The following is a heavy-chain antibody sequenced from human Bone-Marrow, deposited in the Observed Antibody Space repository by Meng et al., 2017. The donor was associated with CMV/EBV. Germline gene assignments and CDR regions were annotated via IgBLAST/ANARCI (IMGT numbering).Heavy chain of an antibody. CDR1: GFTFSNYA. D-gene: IGHD6-13*01. CDR2: MSYDGNDK. V-gene: IGHV3-30-3*01. CDR3: ARGIGQQLGLPLDY. J-gene: IGHJ4*02. Sequence: GGSLRLSCAASGFTFSNYAMHWVRQAPGKGLEWVAVMSYDGNDKYYADSVKGRFTISRDNAKNSLYLQMNSLRAEDTAVYYCARGIGQQLGLPLDYWGQGTVVTVSS.